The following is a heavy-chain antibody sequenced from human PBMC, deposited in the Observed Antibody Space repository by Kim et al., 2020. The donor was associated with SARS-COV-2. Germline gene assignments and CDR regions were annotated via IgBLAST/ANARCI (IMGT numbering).Heavy chain of an antibody. CDR1: GFTFSSYG. CDR3: AKEEGSGYSSGWTYYYDGRAV. D-gene: IGHD6-19*01. J-gene: IGHJ6*02. Sequence: GGSLRLSCAASGFTFSSYGMHWVRQAPGKGLEWVAVISYDGSNKYYADSVKGRFTISRDNSKNTLYLQMNSLGAEDTAVYYCAKEEGSGYSSGWTYYYDGRAVWGQGTTVTVSS. V-gene: IGHV3-30*18. CDR2: ISYDGSNK.